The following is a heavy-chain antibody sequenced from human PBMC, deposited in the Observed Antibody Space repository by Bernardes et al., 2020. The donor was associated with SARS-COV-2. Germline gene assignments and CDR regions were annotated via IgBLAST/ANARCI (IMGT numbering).Heavy chain of an antibody. V-gene: IGHV4-34*01. J-gene: IGHJ6*02. CDR1: GGSFSGYY. D-gene: IGHD6-13*01. CDR2: INHSGST. CDR3: ARDAAAAGTFGGSNYGMDV. Sequence: SETLSLTCAVYGGSFSGYYWSWIRQPPGKGLEWIGEINHSGSTNYNPSLKSRVTISVDTSKNQFSLKLSSVTAADTAVYYCARDAAAAGTFGGSNYGMDVWGQGTTVTVSS.